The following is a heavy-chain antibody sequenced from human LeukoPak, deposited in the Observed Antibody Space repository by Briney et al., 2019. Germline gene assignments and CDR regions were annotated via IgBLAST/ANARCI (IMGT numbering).Heavy chain of an antibody. CDR3: ACAYYDILTGYSSYYYYGMDV. CDR2: IYSGGST. J-gene: IGHJ6*02. CDR1: GFTVSSNY. V-gene: IGHV3-66*02. Sequence: PGGSLRLSCAASGFTVSSNYMSWVRQAPGKGLEWVSVIYSGGSTYYADSVKSRFTISRDNSKNTLYLQMNSLRAEDTAVYYCACAYYDILTGYSSYYYYGMDVWGQGTTVTVSS. D-gene: IGHD3-9*01.